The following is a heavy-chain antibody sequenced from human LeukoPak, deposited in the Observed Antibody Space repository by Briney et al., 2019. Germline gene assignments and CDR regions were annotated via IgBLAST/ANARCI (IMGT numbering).Heavy chain of an antibody. D-gene: IGHD5-18*01. CDR2: FSGSGGST. J-gene: IGHJ4*02. V-gene: IGHV3-23*01. CDR3: ARALGRAYSYGYDY. Sequence: GGSLRLSCAASGFTFSSYAMSWVRQAPGKGLECISGFSGSGGSTYYADSVKGRFTMSRDNSKNTLYLQMNSLRGEDTAVYYCARALGRAYSYGYDYWGQGTLVTVSS. CDR1: GFTFSSYA.